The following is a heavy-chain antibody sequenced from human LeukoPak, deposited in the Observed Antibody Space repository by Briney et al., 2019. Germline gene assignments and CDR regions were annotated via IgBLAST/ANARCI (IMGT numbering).Heavy chain of an antibody. J-gene: IGHJ6*02. CDR2: IYYSRST. Sequence: SETLSLTCIVSGGSISSISSNNYHWGCIRQPPGKGLVWIASIYYSRSTYYNPSLNSRVNVYVYTSQHQFSLKLSSTTAADTALYYRAREIGVVTAHGIDFWGQGTTVTVSS. D-gene: IGHD2-21*02. CDR1: GGSISSISSNNYH. V-gene: IGHV4-39*02. CDR3: AREIGVVTAHGIDF.